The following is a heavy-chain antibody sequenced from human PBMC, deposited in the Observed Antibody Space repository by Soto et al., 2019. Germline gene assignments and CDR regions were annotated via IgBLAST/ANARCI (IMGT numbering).Heavy chain of an antibody. J-gene: IGHJ6*02. V-gene: IGHV3-33*01. CDR2: IWYDATNK. CDR3: ARDLARRTYYYYALDV. Sequence: GSLRLSCAASGFTFSDYGMHWVRQAPGKGLEWVALIWYDATNKYYGDSVKGRFTISRDNSQNTLYLQMNSLSAEDTAVYYCARDLARRTYYYYALDVWGQGTTVTVS. CDR1: GFTFSDYG.